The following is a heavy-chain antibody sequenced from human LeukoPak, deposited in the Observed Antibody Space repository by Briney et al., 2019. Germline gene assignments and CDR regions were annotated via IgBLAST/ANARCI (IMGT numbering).Heavy chain of an antibody. D-gene: IGHD3-22*01. CDR1: GFTFSSYG. CDR3: AKEDDSSGYYYETLGY. V-gene: IGHV3-30*02. Sequence: GGSLRLSCAASGFTFSSYGMSWVRQAPGKGLEWVAFIRYDGSNKYYADSVKGRFTISRDNSKNTLYLQMNSLRAEDTAVYYCAKEDDSSGYYYETLGYWGQGTLVTVSS. J-gene: IGHJ4*02. CDR2: IRYDGSNK.